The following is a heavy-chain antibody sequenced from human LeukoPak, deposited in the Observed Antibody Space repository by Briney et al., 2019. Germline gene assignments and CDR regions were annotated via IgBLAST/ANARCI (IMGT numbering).Heavy chain of an antibody. V-gene: IGHV3-74*01. CDR1: GFTFSSYW. D-gene: IGHD6-13*01. Sequence: GGSLRLSCAASGFTFSSYWMHWVRQAPGEGLVWVSRINSDGSSTSYADSVKGRFTISRDNAKNTLYLQMNSLRAEDTAVYYCASMYSSSWYGSLYYYYYGMDVWGQGTTVTVSS. J-gene: IGHJ6*02. CDR3: ASMYSSSWYGSLYYYYYGMDV. CDR2: INSDGSST.